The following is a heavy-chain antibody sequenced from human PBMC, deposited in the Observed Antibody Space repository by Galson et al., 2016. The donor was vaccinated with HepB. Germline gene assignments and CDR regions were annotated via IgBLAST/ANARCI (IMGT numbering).Heavy chain of an antibody. CDR3: ARVNHYVLDV. J-gene: IGHJ6*02. CDR1: GFPFSAYW. V-gene: IGHV3-74*01. CDR2: LTTDGII. Sequence: SLRLSCAATGFPFSAYWMQWVRQVPGKGLVWVSRLTTDGIIGYADSVMGRFTISRDNAKNTLYLHMDSLRAEDTAVYYCARVNHYVLDVWGQGTTVTVSS. D-gene: IGHD1-14*01.